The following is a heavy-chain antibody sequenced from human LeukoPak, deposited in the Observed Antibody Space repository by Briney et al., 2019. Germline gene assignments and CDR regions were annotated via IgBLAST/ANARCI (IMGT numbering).Heavy chain of an antibody. D-gene: IGHD3-10*01. CDR3: ASVVSGSYYANWFDP. Sequence: ASVKVSCKASGYTFTGYYMHWVRQAPGQGLEWMGWINPNSGGTNYAQKFQGRVTMTRDTSISTAYMELSRLRSDDTAVYYCASVVSGSYYANWFDPWGQGTLVTVSS. V-gene: IGHV1-2*02. CDR1: GYTFTGYY. J-gene: IGHJ5*02. CDR2: INPNSGGT.